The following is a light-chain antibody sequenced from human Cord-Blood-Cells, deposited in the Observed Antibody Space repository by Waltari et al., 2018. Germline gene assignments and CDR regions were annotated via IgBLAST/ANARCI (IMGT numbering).Light chain of an antibody. CDR2: AAS. Sequence: DIQMTQSPSSLSASVGDRVTITCRASQSISSYLNWYQQKPGKAPKLLICAASSLQSGVPSRFSGSGSWTDFTLTISSLQPEDFATYYCQQSYSTPWTFGQGTKVEIK. V-gene: IGKV1-39*01. CDR1: QSISSY. CDR3: QQSYSTPWT. J-gene: IGKJ1*01.